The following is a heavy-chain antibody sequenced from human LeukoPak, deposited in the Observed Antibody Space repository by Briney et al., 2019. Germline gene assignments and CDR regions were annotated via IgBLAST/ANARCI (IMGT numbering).Heavy chain of an antibody. CDR1: GGSISSYY. D-gene: IGHD6-13*01. J-gene: IGHJ4*02. CDR2: IYYSGST. V-gene: IGHV4-59*01. Sequence: SETLSLTCTVSGGSISSYYWSWIRQPPGKGLEWIGYIYYSGSTNYNPSLKSRVTISVDTSKNQFSLKLSSVTSADTAVYYCARTSGIAADFDYWGQGTLVTVSS. CDR3: ARTSGIAADFDY.